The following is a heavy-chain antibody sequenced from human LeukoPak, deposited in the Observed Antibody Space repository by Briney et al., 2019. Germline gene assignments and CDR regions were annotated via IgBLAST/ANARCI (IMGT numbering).Heavy chain of an antibody. CDR2: INPSGGST. CDR3: YVSSANFDY. J-gene: IGHJ4*02. D-gene: IGHD3-16*01. CDR1: GYTFTSYY. V-gene: IGHV1-46*01. Sequence: ASVTVSFKASGYTFTSYYMHWVRQAPGQGLEWMGIINPSGGSTSYAQKFQGRVTMTRDTYTSTVYMELSSLRSEDTAVYYCYVSSANFDYWGQGTLVTVSS.